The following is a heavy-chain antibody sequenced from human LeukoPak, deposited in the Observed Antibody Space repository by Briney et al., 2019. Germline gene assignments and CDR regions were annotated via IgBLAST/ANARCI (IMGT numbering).Heavy chain of an antibody. Sequence: SETLSLTCTVSGGSISSYYWSWIRQPPGKGLEWIGYIYYSGSTNYNPSLKSRVTISVDTSKNQFSLKLSSVTAADTAVYYCARDGGRAEMATIIDPVYAFDIWGQGTMVTVSS. CDR2: IYYSGST. V-gene: IGHV4-59*01. CDR1: GGSISSYY. CDR3: ARDGGRAEMATIIDPVYAFDI. J-gene: IGHJ3*02. D-gene: IGHD5-24*01.